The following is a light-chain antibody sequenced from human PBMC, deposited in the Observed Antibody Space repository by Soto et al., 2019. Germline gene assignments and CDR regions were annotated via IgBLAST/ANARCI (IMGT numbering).Light chain of an antibody. CDR1: QSIGRW. CDR2: EAS. J-gene: IGKJ1*01. Sequence: DTPMTQSPSALSASVGDRVTITCRASQSIGRWLAWYQQRPGKAPKLLIYEASTLESGVPSRFSGSRFGTEFTLTISSLQPDDSATYYCQQYNEYPGTFGQGTKVEIK. CDR3: QQYNEYPGT. V-gene: IGKV1-5*03.